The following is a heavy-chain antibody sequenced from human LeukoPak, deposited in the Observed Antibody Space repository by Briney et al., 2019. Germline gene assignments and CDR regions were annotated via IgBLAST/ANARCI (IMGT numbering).Heavy chain of an antibody. V-gene: IGHV4-59*08. CDR1: GGSISSYY. Sequence: SETLSLTCTVSGGSISSYYWSWIRQPPGKGLEWIWYIYYSGSTNYNPSLKSRVTISVDTSKNQFSLKLSSVTAADTAVYYCARQRGMCDIGYWGQGTLVTVSS. CDR3: ARQRGMCDIGY. D-gene: IGHD3-9*01. J-gene: IGHJ4*02. CDR2: IYYSGST.